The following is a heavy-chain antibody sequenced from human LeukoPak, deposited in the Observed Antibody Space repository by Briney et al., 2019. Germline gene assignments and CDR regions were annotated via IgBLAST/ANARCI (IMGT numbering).Heavy chain of an antibody. CDR3: ARDSGYLDY. CDR1: GFTFSSFS. CDR2: LSNDGSNK. V-gene: IGHV3-30*04. D-gene: IGHD3-22*01. J-gene: IGHJ4*02. Sequence: GSLRLSCAASGFTFSSFSVHWVRQAPGKGLEWVAVLSNDGSNKYYADSVKGRFTISRDNSKNTLYLQMNSLRAEDTAVYYCARDSGYLDYWGQGTLVTVSS.